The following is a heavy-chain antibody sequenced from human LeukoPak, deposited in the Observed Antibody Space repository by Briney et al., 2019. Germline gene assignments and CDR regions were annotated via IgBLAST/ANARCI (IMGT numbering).Heavy chain of an antibody. V-gene: IGHV1-69*13. CDR1: GGTFSSYA. Sequence: SSVKVSCKASGGTFSSYAISWVRQAPGQGLEWMGGTIPIFCTAHYAQKFEGRVTMSADDSKSTAYMELSSLRSEDTAVYYCVRIVGYYDRSGYYEEPPHYGMDVWGQGTTVSVSS. J-gene: IGHJ6*02. D-gene: IGHD3-22*01. CDR3: VRIVGYYDRSGYYEEPPHYGMDV. CDR2: TIPIFCTA.